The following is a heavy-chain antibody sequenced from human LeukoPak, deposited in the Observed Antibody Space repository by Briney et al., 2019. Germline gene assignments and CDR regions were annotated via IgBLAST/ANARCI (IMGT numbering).Heavy chain of an antibody. D-gene: IGHD3-10*01. V-gene: IGHV4-39*07. CDR1: GGSISSSSYY. CDR2: IYYSGST. J-gene: IGHJ5*02. Sequence: PSETLSLTCTVSGGSISSSSYYWGWIRQPPGKGLEWIGSIYYSGSTYYNPSLKSRVTISVDTSKSQFSLKLSSVTAADTAVYYCARQSGKLVTKPLNWFDPWGQGTLVTVSS. CDR3: ARQSGKLVTKPLNWFDP.